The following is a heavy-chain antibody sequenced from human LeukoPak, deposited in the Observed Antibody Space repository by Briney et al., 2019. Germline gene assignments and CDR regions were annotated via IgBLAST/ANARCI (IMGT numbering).Heavy chain of an antibody. D-gene: IGHD2-2*01. Sequence: PGGSLRLSCAASGFTFSSYGMHWVRQAPGKGLEWVAFIRYDGSNKYYADSVEGRFTISRDNSKNTLYLQMNSLRAEDTAVYYCAKDRMGDIVVVPAAIRFDPWGQGTLVTVSS. CDR3: AKDRMGDIVVVPAAIRFDP. CDR2: IRYDGSNK. CDR1: GFTFSSYG. J-gene: IGHJ5*02. V-gene: IGHV3-30*02.